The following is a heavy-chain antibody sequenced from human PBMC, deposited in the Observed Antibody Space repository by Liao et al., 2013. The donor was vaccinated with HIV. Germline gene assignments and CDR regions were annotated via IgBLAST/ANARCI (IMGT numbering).Heavy chain of an antibody. J-gene: IGHJ4*02. V-gene: IGHV4-30-4*08. CDR1: GGSISSGDYY. CDR3: ARSNRYCSNGVCYGDIIFDY. CDR2: IYYSGST. D-gene: IGHD2-8*01. Sequence: QVQLQESGPGLVKPSQTLSLTCTVSGGSISSGDYYWSWIRQPPGKGLEWIGYIYYSGSTYYNPSLKSRVTISVDTSKNQFSLKLSSVTAADTAFYYCARSNRYCSNGVCYGDIIFDYWGQGTLVTVSS.